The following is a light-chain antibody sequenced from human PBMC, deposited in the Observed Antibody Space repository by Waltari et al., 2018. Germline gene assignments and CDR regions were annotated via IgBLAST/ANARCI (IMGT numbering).Light chain of an antibody. CDR2: NDD. J-gene: IGLJ3*02. V-gene: IGLV1-44*01. CDR3: ATWDDNLNGV. Sequence: QSVLTQPPSASGTPGQRVTISCSGSSSNIGSNSWNWYQHLPGAAPKLLIYNDDQRPSGVPGRFSGSKFGTSASLAISGLQSADEADYYCATWDDNLNGVFGGGTKLTVL. CDR1: SSNIGSNS.